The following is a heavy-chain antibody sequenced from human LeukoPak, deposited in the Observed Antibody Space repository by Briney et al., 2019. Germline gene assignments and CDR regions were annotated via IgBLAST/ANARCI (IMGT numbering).Heavy chain of an antibody. D-gene: IGHD3-22*01. J-gene: IGHJ4*02. CDR1: GYTFTDYY. Sequence: ASIKVSCKASGYTFTDYYIHWVRQAPGQGLESMGWINPNNGGTNYAQKFQGRVTMTRDTSISTAYMELSRLRSDDTAVYYCAREVDYYDTSDYFPLGYWGQGTLVTVSS. V-gene: IGHV1-2*02. CDR2: INPNNGGT. CDR3: AREVDYYDTSDYFPLGY.